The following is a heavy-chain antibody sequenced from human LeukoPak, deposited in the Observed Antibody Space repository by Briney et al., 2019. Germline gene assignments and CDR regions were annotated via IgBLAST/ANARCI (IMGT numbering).Heavy chain of an antibody. J-gene: IGHJ4*02. Sequence: GGSLRLSCAASGFTFSSYAMSWVRQAPGKGLEWVSAISGSGGGTYYADSVKGRFTISRDNSKNTLYLQMNSLRAEDTAVYYCAKDLSYDSSGYYPLDYWGQGTLVTVSS. V-gene: IGHV3-23*01. CDR1: GFTFSSYA. CDR2: ISGSGGGT. CDR3: AKDLSYDSSGYYPLDY. D-gene: IGHD3-22*01.